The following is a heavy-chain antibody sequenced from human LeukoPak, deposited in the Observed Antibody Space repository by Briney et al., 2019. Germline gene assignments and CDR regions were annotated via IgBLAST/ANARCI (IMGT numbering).Heavy chain of an antibody. CDR3: ARGDDWNYFDY. V-gene: IGHV4-59*01. J-gene: IGHJ4*02. CDR1: GGSISSYY. Sequence: SETLSLTCTVSGGSISSYYWSWIRQPPGKGLEWIGYMYYSGSTNYNPSLKSRVTISVYTSKNQFSLKLSSVTAADTAVYYCARGDDWNYFDYWGQGTLVTVSS. D-gene: IGHD1-1*01. CDR2: MYYSGST.